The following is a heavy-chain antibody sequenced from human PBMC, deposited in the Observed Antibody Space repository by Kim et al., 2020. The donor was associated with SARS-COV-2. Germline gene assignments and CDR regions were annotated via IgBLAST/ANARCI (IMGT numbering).Heavy chain of an antibody. D-gene: IGHD3-10*01. V-gene: IGHV3-30*18. Sequence: GGSLRLSCAASGFTFSSYGMHWVRQAPGRGPEWVSDIRDGGSTKFYVDSVKGRFTISRDNSKNTLYMQMNSLRPEDTAMYFCAKDSGLPPSIGVRHSYFENWGHGTLVTVSS. CDR3: AKDSGLPPSIGVRHSYFEN. J-gene: IGHJ4*03. CDR1: GFTFSSYG. CDR2: IRDGGSTK.